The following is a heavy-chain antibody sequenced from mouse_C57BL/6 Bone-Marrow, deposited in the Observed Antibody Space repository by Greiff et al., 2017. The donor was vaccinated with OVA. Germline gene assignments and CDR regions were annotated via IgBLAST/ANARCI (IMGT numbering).Heavy chain of an antibody. Sequence: EVQLQQSGAELVKPGASVKLSCTASGFNIKDYYMHWVKQRTEQGLEWIGRIDPEDGETKYAPKFQGKATITADPSSNTAYLQLSSLTSEDTAVYYGASPYYYGSSYRYFDVWGTGTTVTVSS. CDR1: GFNIKDYY. CDR2: IDPEDGET. D-gene: IGHD1-1*01. J-gene: IGHJ1*03. CDR3: ASPYYYGSSYRYFDV. V-gene: IGHV14-2*01.